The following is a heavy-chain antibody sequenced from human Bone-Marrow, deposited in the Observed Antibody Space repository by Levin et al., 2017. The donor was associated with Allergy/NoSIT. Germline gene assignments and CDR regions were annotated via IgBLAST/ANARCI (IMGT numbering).Heavy chain of an antibody. CDR1: GASITNYY. CDR3: TRGRPTVGRENGLDV. J-gene: IGHJ6*02. V-gene: IGHV4-4*07. D-gene: IGHD4-11*01. CDR2: IKSTEGA. Sequence: GSLRLSCSVSGASITNYYYNWVRQSAGKGLEWIGRIKSTEGATYNPSLNSRVTMSVDTSNNQLSLRLRSVTAADTAVYYCTRGRPTVGRENGLDVWGQGTSVTVSS.